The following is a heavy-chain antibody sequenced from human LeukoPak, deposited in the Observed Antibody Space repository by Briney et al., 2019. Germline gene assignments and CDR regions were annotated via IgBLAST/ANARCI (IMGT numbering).Heavy chain of an antibody. V-gene: IGHV3-21*06. CDR1: GFTFSSYT. Sequence: NPGGSLRLSCAASGFTFSSYTMKGVRQAPEKGLEWVSDISSSSTYIYYADSVKGRFTISRDNAKNSLYLQMNSLRAEDTAVYYSARVPTAASLAFDYWGQGTLVTVST. D-gene: IGHD6-13*01. J-gene: IGHJ4*02. CDR2: ISSSSTYI. CDR3: ARVPTAASLAFDY.